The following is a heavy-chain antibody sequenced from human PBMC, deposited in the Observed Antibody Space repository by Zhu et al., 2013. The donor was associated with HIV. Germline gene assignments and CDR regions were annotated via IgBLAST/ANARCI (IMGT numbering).Heavy chain of an antibody. CDR1: GYTFTSYY. V-gene: IGHV1-46*01. D-gene: IGHD6-19*01. CDR3: ARDPLAGNGMDV. CDR2: INPSGGST. Sequence: QVQLVQSGAEVKKPGASVKVSCKASGYTFTSYYMHWVRQAPGQGLEWMGIINPSGGSTSYAQKFQGRVTMTRDTSTSTVYMELSSLRSEDTAVYYCARDPLAGNGMDVWGQGDHGSPSP. J-gene: IGHJ6*02.